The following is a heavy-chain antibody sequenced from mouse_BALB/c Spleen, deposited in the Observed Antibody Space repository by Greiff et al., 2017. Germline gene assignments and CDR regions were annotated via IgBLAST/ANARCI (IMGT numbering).Heavy chain of an antibody. Sequence: DVMLVESGGGLVQPGGSLRLSCATSGFTFTDYYMSWVRQPPGKALEWLGFIRNKANGYTTEYSASVKGRFTISRDNSQSILYLQMNTLRAEDSATYYCARDPPYAMDYWGQGTSVTVSS. V-gene: IGHV7-3*02. CDR2: IRNKANGYTT. CDR1: GFTFTDYY. J-gene: IGHJ4*01. CDR3: ARDPPYAMDY.